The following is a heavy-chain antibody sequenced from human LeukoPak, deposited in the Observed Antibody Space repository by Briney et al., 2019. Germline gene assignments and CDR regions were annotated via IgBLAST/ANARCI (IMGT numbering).Heavy chain of an antibody. J-gene: IGHJ4*02. Sequence: ASVKVSCKASGYTFTSYGISWVRQAPGQGLEWMGWISAYNGNTNYAQKLQGRVTMTTDTSTSTAYIELRSLRSDDTAVYYCATFPPLQEMATMHWGQGTLVTVSS. CDR2: ISAYNGNT. V-gene: IGHV1-18*01. D-gene: IGHD5-24*01. CDR1: GYTFTSYG. CDR3: ATFPPLQEMATMH.